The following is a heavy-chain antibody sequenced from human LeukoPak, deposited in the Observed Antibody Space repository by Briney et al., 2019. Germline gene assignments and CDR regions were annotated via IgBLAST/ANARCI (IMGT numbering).Heavy chain of an antibody. J-gene: IGHJ4*02. Sequence: GGSLRLSCAASGFTFSGSPILWVRQASGKGLEWVGRIRSKADNYATAYAASVQGRFTISRDDSKNTAYLQLNSLKTEDTAVYYCTQSNYWGQGALVTVSS. CDR2: IRSKADNYAT. V-gene: IGHV3-73*01. CDR3: TQSNY. CDR1: GFTFSGSP.